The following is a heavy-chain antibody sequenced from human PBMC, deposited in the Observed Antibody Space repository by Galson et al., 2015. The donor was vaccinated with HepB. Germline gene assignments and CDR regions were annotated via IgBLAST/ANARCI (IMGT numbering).Heavy chain of an antibody. CDR3: ARRIGKPRYCSSTSCSPYYYYYGMDV. V-gene: IGHV3-48*02. CDR2: IRSSSSTI. CDR1: GFTFSSYS. Sequence: SLKLSWAASGFTFSSYSMNGVRQAPGKGLEWFSYIRSSSSTIYYEDSVKGRFTISRDNAKNSLYLQMNSLRDEDTAVYYCARRIGKPRYCSSTSCSPYYYYYGMDVWGQGTTVTVSS. J-gene: IGHJ6*02. D-gene: IGHD2-2*01.